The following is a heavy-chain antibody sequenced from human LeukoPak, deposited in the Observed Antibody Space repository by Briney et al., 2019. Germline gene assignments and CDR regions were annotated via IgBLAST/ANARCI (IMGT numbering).Heavy chain of an antibody. CDR2: VYPSGRT. Sequence: SETLSLTCAVSGSSISSSNWWSWVRQPPGKGLEWIGDVYPSGRTNYNPSLKSRVTISVDTSKNQFSLKLTSVTAADTAVYYCAKDDSSGYYYDYWGQGTLVTVSS. D-gene: IGHD3-22*01. CDR1: GSSISSSNW. CDR3: AKDDSSGYYYDY. V-gene: IGHV4-4*02. J-gene: IGHJ4*02.